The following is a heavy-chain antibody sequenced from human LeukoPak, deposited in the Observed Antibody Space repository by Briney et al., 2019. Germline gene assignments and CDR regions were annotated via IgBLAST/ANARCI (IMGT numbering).Heavy chain of an antibody. Sequence: SETLSLTCTVSGGSISSSSYYWGWIRQPPGKGLEWIGSIYYSGSTNYNASLKSRVTMSVDTSKNQFSLKLRSVTAADTAVYYCARAPVTVKDSFDIWGQGTMVTVSS. CDR3: ARAPVTVKDSFDI. CDR2: IYYSGST. D-gene: IGHD4-11*01. CDR1: GGSISSSSYY. V-gene: IGHV4-39*07. J-gene: IGHJ3*02.